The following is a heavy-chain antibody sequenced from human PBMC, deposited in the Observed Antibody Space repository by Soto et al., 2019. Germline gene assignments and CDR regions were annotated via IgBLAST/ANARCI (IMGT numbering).Heavy chain of an antibody. CDR2: IKQDGSEK. D-gene: IGHD5-12*01. CDR3: ASLPTLRGEGSTYYYYYMDV. V-gene: IGHV3-7*01. CDR1: GFTFSSYW. J-gene: IGHJ6*03. Sequence: GGSLRLSCAASGFTFSSYWMSWVRQAPGKGLEWVANIKQDGSEKYYVDSVKGRFTISRDNAKNSLYLQMNSLRAEDTAVYYCASLPTLRGEGSTYYYYYMDVWGKGTTVTVSS.